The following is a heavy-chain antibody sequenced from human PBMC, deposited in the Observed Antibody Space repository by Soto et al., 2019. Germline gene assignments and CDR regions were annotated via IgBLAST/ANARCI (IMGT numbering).Heavy chain of an antibody. D-gene: IGHD3-22*01. CDR2: IYYSGST. J-gene: IGHJ4*02. Sequence: KPSETLSLTCTVSGGSISPYYWSWIRQPPGKGLEWIGFIYYSGSTNYNPSLKSRVTISVDTSQNQFSLMLTSLTAADTAVYYCGSPRSSGYAGDFNYGGQGTLVPSPQ. V-gene: IGHV4-59*01. CDR3: GSPRSSGYAGDFNY. CDR1: GGSISPYY.